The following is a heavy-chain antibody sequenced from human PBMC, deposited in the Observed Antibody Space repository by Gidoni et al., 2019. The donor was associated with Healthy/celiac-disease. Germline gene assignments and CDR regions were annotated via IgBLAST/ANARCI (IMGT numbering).Heavy chain of an antibody. J-gene: IGHJ4*02. CDR2: IYYSGST. CDR1: GGSISSSSYY. CDR3: ARFVPAAIGPLL. D-gene: IGHD2-2*01. Sequence: QLQLQESGPGLVKPSETLSLTCTVSGGSISSSSYYWGWIRQPPGKGLEWIGSIYYSGSTYYNPSLKSRVTISVDTSKNQFSLKLSSVTAADTAVYYCARFVPAAIGPLLWGQGTLVTVSS. V-gene: IGHV4-39*01.